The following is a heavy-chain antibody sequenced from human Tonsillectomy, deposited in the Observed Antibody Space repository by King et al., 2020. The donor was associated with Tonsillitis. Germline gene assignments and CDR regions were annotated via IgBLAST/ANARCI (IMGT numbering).Heavy chain of an antibody. V-gene: IGHV3-21*01. CDR2: ISSHSTYI. Sequence: VQLVESGGGLVKPGGSLRLSCAVSGFTFSTYTMNWVRQAPGKGLEWVSSISSHSTYIYYADSVKNRFTISRDNAKNSLYLQMNSLRAEDTAVYYCVRDTGYRWYFDLWGRGTLVTVSS. J-gene: IGHJ2*01. CDR3: VRDTGYRWYFDL. CDR1: GFTFSTYT. D-gene: IGHD6-13*01.